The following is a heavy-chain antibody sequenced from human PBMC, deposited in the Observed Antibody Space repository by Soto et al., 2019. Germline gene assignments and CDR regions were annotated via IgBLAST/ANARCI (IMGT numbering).Heavy chain of an antibody. CDR1: GGSITSSSYY. Sequence: SETLSLTCTVFGGSITSSSYYWGWIRQPPVNGLDWIGSIYYSGSTYYNPSLKSRVTISVDTSKNQFSLKLSSVTAADTAVYYCACIFSGGYGYGFYYYGMDVWGQGTTVT. D-gene: IGHD5-18*01. CDR2: IYYSGST. CDR3: ACIFSGGYGYGFYYYGMDV. J-gene: IGHJ6*02. V-gene: IGHV4-39*01.